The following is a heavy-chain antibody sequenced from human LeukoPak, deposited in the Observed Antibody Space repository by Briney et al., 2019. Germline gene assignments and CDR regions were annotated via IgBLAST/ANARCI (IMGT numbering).Heavy chain of an antibody. V-gene: IGHV1-46*01. CDR2: INTSGGST. J-gene: IGHJ4*02. D-gene: IGHD6-13*01. CDR1: RYTLTSYY. CDR3: ARGETYIAAAGIIES. Sequence: GASVTVSRKPSRYTLTSYYMHWVRQAPGQELEGMGIINTSGGSTSYAQQFQGRVTMNRDTSTSTVYMELSSLRSEDTAVYYCARGETYIAAAGIIESWGQGALVTVSS.